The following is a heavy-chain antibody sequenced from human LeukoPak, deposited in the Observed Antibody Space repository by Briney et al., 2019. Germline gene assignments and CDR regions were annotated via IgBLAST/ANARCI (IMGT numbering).Heavy chain of an antibody. D-gene: IGHD3-10*01. CDR2: IYATVST. CDR3: ARHGSVRSPLGP. J-gene: IGHJ5*02. CDR1: GGSISSYY. Sequence: SETLSLTCTVSGGSISSYYWSWIRQPPGKGLEWIGYIYATVSTNYNPSLKSRVTISVDTSKNQFSLNLRSVTAADTAVYYCARHGSVRSPLGPWGQGTLVTVSS. V-gene: IGHV4-4*09.